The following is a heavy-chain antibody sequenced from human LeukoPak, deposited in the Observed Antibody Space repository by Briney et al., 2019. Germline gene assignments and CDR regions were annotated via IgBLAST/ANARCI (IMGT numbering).Heavy chain of an antibody. CDR3: ARGGYYGSGNDFRFDP. V-gene: IGHV4-59*01. D-gene: IGHD3-10*01. J-gene: IGHJ5*02. CDR1: GGSISSYY. CDR2: IYYSGST. Sequence: PSETLSLTCTVSGGSISSYYWSWIRQPPGKGLEWIGYIYYSGSTNYNPSLKSRITISVDTSKNQFSLKLSSVSAADTAVYYCARGGYYGSGNDFRFDPWGQGTLVTVSS.